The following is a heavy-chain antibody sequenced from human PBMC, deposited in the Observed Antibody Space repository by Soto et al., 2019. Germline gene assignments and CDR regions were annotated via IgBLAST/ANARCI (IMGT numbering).Heavy chain of an antibody. Sequence: GGSLRLSCAASGLSVSSNHMSWVRQAPGKGLEWVSLLYSGGAGSYYADSVTGRSTVARDSSKNTLYLHMHSLRVEDTAVYYCPRDVAGGARFVRFDYWGQGTQVTVSS. CDR1: GLSVSSNH. V-gene: IGHV3-53*01. CDR2: LYSGGAGS. J-gene: IGHJ4*02. CDR3: PRDVAGGARFVRFDY. D-gene: IGHD6-6*01.